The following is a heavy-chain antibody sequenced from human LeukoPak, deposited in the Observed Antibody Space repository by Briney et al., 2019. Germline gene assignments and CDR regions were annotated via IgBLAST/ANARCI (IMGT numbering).Heavy chain of an antibody. CDR1: GFTFSSYW. V-gene: IGHV3-7*01. Sequence: GGSLRLSCAASGFTFSSYWMSWVRQAPRKGLEWVANIKQDGSEKYYVDSVKGRFTISRDNAKNSLYLQMNSLRAEDTAVYYCARDALISAKTHDAFDIWGQGTMVTVSS. J-gene: IGHJ3*02. D-gene: IGHD6-25*01. CDR3: ARDALISAKTHDAFDI. CDR2: IKQDGSEK.